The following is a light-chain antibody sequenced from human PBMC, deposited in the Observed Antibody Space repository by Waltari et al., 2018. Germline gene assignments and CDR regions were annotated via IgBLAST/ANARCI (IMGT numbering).Light chain of an antibody. J-gene: IGLJ1*01. CDR1: SNDVGGYNY. CDR2: EVS. CDR3: SSYASSSTV. V-gene: IGLV2-14*01. Sequence: QSALTQPASVSGSPGQSITISCTGTSNDVGGYNYVSWYQQHPGKAPKLMIYEVSNRPSGISNRFSGSKSGNTASLTISVLQAEDETDYYCSSYASSSTVFGSGTKVAVL.